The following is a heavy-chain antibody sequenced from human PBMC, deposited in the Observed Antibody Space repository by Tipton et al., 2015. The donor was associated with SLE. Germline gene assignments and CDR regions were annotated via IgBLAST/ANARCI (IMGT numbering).Heavy chain of an antibody. D-gene: IGHD1-1*01. V-gene: IGHV4-59*01. CDR1: GASISSFS. CDR3: ARGTRVEEELDY. CDR2: IRNGVPG. J-gene: IGHJ4*02. Sequence: LRLSCSVSGASISSFSWTWIRQPPGKGLEWMGYIRNGVPGNYNRSLKSRLTISGDTSKNQFSLRLSSVSAADTAVYYCARGTRVEEELDYWGQGTLVTVSS.